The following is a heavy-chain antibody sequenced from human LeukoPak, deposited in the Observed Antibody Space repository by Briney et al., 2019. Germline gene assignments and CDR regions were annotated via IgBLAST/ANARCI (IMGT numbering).Heavy chain of an antibody. Sequence: GGSLRLSCAASGFTFSSYWMSWVRQAPGKGLEWVANIKKDGSEKYYVGSVKVRFTISRDNAKNSLYLQMNSMRAEDTAVYYCARHHGTYYYYCYMDVWGKGTTVTVSS. CDR3: ARHHGTYYYYCYMDV. V-gene: IGHV3-7*01. CDR2: IKKDGSEK. CDR1: GFTFSSYW. D-gene: IGHD2-21*01. J-gene: IGHJ6*03.